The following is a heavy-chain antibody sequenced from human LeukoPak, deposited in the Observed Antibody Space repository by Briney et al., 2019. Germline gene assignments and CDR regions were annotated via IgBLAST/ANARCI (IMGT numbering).Heavy chain of an antibody. Sequence: PGRSLRLSCAASGFTFSSYAMHWVRQAPGKGLEWVAVISYDGSNKYYADSVKGRFTISRDNSKNTLYLQMNSLRAEDTAVYYCAREWRGDFWSGYLAYWGQGTLVTVSS. V-gene: IGHV3-30-3*01. CDR2: ISYDGSNK. CDR1: GFTFSSYA. D-gene: IGHD3-3*01. CDR3: AREWRGDFWSGYLAY. J-gene: IGHJ4*02.